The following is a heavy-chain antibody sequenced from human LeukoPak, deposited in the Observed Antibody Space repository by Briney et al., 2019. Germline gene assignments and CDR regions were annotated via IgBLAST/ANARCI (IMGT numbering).Heavy chain of an antibody. J-gene: IGHJ6*02. Sequence: PGGSLRLSCAASGFTFSSYAMSWVRQAPGKGLEWVSSISSSSSYIYYADSVKGRFTISRDNAKNSLYLQMNSLRAEDTAVYYCAKDHEPAAPYGMDVWGQGTTVTVSS. V-gene: IGHV3-21*01. CDR1: GFTFSSYA. CDR2: ISSSSSYI. D-gene: IGHD2-2*01. CDR3: AKDHEPAAPYGMDV.